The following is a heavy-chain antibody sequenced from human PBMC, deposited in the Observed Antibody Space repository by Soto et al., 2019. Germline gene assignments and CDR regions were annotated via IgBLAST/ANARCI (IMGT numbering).Heavy chain of an antibody. V-gene: IGHV3-30-3*01. CDR1: GFTFSSYA. CDR3: APMMGFDY. D-gene: IGHD1-26*01. J-gene: IGHJ4*02. Sequence: GGSLRLSCAASGFTFSSYAMHWVRQAPGKGLEWVAVISYDGSNKYYADSVKGRFTISRDNSKNTLYLQMNSLGAEDTAVYYCAPMMGFDYWGQGTLVTVSS. CDR2: ISYDGSNK.